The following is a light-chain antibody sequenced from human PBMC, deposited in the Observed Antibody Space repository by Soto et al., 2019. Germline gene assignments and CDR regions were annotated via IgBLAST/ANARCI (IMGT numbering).Light chain of an antibody. CDR1: QGISNY. Sequence: DIQMTQSPSSLSASLLDRVTITCXSSQGISNYLAWYQQKPGKVPKLLIYAASTLQSGVPSRFSGSGSGTDFTLTISSLQPEDVATYYCQKYNSAPPWAFGQGTKVDIK. CDR3: QKYNSAPPWA. CDR2: AAS. V-gene: IGKV1-27*01. J-gene: IGKJ1*01.